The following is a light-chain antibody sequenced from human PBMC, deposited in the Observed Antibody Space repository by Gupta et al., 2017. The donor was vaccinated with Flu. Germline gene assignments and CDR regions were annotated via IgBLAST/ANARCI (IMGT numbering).Light chain of an antibody. V-gene: IGKV4-1*01. Sequence: DIVMTQSPDSLAVSLGERATINCKSSQSVLYSSKNKNYLAWYQQKPGQPPRLLISWASTRESGVPDRFSGSGSGTDFTFTISSLQAEDVAVYYCQQYYISPPTFGQGTKVEIK. CDR2: WAS. CDR1: QSVLYSSKNKNY. J-gene: IGKJ1*01. CDR3: QQYYISPPT.